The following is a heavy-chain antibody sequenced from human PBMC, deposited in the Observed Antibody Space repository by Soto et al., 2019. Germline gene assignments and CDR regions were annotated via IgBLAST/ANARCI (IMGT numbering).Heavy chain of an antibody. V-gene: IGHV3-23*01. CDR1: GLTLSSSA. CDR3: AKDGQWLDVHVDD. J-gene: IGHJ4*02. Sequence: GSLRRSGTAAGLTLSSSAVNWVRQAPGKGLEWVSISSASGGSTYHADSVKGRFSISRDNAKNTLYLQMTRLRTEDTAVYYCAKDGQWLDVHVDDWGQGALVIGSS. D-gene: IGHD6-19*01. CDR2: SSASGGST.